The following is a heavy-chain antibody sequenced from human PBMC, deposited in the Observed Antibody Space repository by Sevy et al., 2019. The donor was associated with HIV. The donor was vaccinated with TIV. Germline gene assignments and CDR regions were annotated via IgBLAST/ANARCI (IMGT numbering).Heavy chain of an antibody. CDR3: AREAAARRGYSYDY. V-gene: IGHV3-11*01. CDR1: AFTFSDYY. D-gene: IGHD5-18*01. Sequence: GGSLRLSCAASAFTFSDYYMNWIRQAPGKGLEWVAYITPSGGVHIADSVEGRFTVSRDNANNSLYLQMNSLRAEDTAVYYCAREAAARRGYSYDYWGQGTLVTVSS. CDR2: ITPSGGV. J-gene: IGHJ4*02.